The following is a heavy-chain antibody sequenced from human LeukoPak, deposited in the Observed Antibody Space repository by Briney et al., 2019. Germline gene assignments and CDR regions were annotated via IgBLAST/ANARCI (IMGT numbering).Heavy chain of an antibody. V-gene: IGHV3-21*01. Sequence: GGSLRLSCAASGFTFSNFYMNWVRQAPGKGLEWVSSISVSSSYIYYADSVKGRFTISRDNAENSLFLQMNTLRAQDTDVYYCARDPRSHIAAPYWGEGTLVTVSS. J-gene: IGHJ4*02. CDR2: ISVSSSYI. D-gene: IGHD2-21*01. CDR1: GFTFSNFY. CDR3: ARDPRSHIAAPY.